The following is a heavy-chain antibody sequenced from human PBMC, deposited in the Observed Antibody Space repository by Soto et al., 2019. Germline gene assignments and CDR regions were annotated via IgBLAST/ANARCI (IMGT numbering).Heavy chain of an antibody. Sequence: VQLQESGPGLVKPSETLSLTCTVSGGSISSYYWSWIRQPAGKGLEWIGYIYYSASTNYNPSLKSGVTISVVTFKNQLSRQLSSVPAADTAAYYCARRYGYYFDYRGQGTLVTVSS. J-gene: IGHJ4*02. CDR3: ARRYGYYFDY. V-gene: IGHV4-59*08. CDR1: GGSISSYY. D-gene: IGHD4-17*01. CDR2: IYYSAST.